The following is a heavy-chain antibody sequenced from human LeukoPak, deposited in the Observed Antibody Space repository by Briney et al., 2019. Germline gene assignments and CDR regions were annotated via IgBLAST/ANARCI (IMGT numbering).Heavy chain of an antibody. J-gene: IGHJ4*02. CDR3: ARDSDSSGYCDY. Sequence: GGSLRLSCAASGFTFSSYSMNWVRQAPGKGLEWVSSISSSSYIYYAGSVKGRFTISRDNAKNSLYLQMNSLRAEDTAVYYCARDSDSSGYCDYWGQGTLVTVSS. V-gene: IGHV3-21*01. CDR2: ISSSSYI. D-gene: IGHD3-22*01. CDR1: GFTFSSYS.